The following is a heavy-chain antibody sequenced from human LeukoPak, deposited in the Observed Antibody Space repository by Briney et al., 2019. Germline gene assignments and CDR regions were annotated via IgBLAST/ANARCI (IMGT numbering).Heavy chain of an antibody. CDR3: ARCCSSTSCYTLHYYYYGMDV. D-gene: IGHD2-2*02. Sequence: GGSLRLSCTGSGIGFGNFAMDWVRQAPGKGLEWVSIISGPGTITYYADSVKGRFTVSRDNSNNTLYLQVNSLRAEDTAVYYCARCCSSTSCYTLHYYYYGMDVWGQGTTVTVSS. J-gene: IGHJ6*02. V-gene: IGHV3-23*01. CDR1: GIGFGNFA. CDR2: ISGPGTIT.